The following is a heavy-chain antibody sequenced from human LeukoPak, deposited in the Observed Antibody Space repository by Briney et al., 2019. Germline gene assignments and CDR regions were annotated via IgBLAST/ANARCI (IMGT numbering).Heavy chain of an antibody. CDR1: GFTFDDYA. CDR3: TREVSGSLYFDY. V-gene: IGHV3-9*01. CDR2: ISWNSGSI. Sequence: GGSLRLSCAASGFTFDDYAMHWVRQAPGKGLEWVSGISWNSGSIGYADSVKGRFTISRDNAKNTVYLQMNSLRAEDTAVYYCTREVSGSLYFDYWGQGTLVTVSS. J-gene: IGHJ4*02. D-gene: IGHD1-26*01.